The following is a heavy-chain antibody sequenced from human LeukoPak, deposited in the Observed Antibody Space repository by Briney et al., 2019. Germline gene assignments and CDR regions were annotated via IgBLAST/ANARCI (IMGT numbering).Heavy chain of an antibody. D-gene: IGHD3-22*01. Sequence: GGSLRLSRAESGFPFSSYGMHCVPQAPAKGLEGVAFIRYDGSNKYYADSVKGRFTISRDNSKNTLYLQMNSLRAEDTAVYYCAKGLESSGHYYGFDYWGQGTLVTVSS. CDR3: AKGLESSGHYYGFDY. J-gene: IGHJ4*02. CDR2: IRYDGSNK. CDR1: GFPFSSYG. V-gene: IGHV3-30*02.